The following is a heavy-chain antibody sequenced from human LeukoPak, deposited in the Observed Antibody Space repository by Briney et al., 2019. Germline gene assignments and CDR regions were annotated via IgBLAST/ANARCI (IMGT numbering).Heavy chain of an antibody. J-gene: IGHJ4*02. V-gene: IGHV3-7*01. Sequence: PGGPLTLSRTVSGFTLSSYWMTWVRQVPGKGLQWVANINQDGREKYYMDSMKGRLNISRDNAENSVFLQLTGLRRDVPGCYFCAKGRDYGDFWGQGTLVAVSS. CDR2: INQDGREK. CDR1: GFTLSSYW. CDR3: AKGRDYGDF.